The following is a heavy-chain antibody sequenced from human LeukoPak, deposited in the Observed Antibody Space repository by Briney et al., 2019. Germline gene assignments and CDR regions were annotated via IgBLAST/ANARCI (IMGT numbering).Heavy chain of an antibody. CDR3: ARTPRLGSYYGWFDP. CDR1: GYTFTNYY. Sequence: GASVKVSCKTSGYTFTNYYMHWVRQAPGQGLEWMGVINPSGGSTSYAQKFQGRVTMTRDMSTSTVYMELSRLRSDDTAVYYCARTPRLGSYYGWFDPWGQGTLVTVSS. J-gene: IGHJ5*02. V-gene: IGHV1-46*01. CDR2: INPSGGST. D-gene: IGHD1-26*01.